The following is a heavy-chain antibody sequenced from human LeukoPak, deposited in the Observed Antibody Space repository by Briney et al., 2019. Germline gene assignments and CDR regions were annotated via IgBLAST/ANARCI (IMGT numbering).Heavy chain of an antibody. CDR2: INPNSGGT. V-gene: IGHV1-2*02. J-gene: IGHJ4*02. Sequence: ASVKVSCKASGYTFTGCYMHWVRQAPGQGLEWVGWINPNSGGTHYAQKFQGRVTMTRDTSISTAYMELSSLRSDDTALYYCASGSSLDGSSGWPTHYYWGQGALVTVSS. CDR1: GYTFTGCY. D-gene: IGHD6-19*01. CDR3: ASGSSLDGSSGWPTHYY.